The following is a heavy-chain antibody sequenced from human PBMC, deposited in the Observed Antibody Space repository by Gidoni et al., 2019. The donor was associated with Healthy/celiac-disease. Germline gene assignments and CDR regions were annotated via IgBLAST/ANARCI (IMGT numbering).Heavy chain of an antibody. V-gene: IGHV3-30*04. Sequence: QVQLVESGGGVVKPGRSLRLSCAASGFTFSSYAMHWVRQAPGQGLEWVAVISLDGSNKYYADSVKGRFTITRDNSKNTLYLQMNSLRAEDTAVYYCARDSAKYTTDGSGVGDYWGQGTLVTVSS. CDR3: ARDSAKYTTDGSGVGDY. J-gene: IGHJ4*02. CDR2: ISLDGSNK. D-gene: IGHD3-10*01. CDR1: GFTFSSYA.